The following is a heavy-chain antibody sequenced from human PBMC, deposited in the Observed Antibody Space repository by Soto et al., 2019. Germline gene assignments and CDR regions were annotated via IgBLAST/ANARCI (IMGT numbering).Heavy chain of an antibody. CDR3: AKDLTSGYDFVDY. J-gene: IGHJ4*02. V-gene: IGHV3-9*01. CDR1: GFTFDDYA. Sequence: GGSLRLSCAASGFTFDDYAMHWVRQAPGKGLEWVSGISWNSGSIGYADSVKGRFTISRDNAKNSLYLQMNSLRAEDTALYYCAKDLTSGYDFVDYWGQGTLVTVSS. D-gene: IGHD5-12*01. CDR2: ISWNSGSI.